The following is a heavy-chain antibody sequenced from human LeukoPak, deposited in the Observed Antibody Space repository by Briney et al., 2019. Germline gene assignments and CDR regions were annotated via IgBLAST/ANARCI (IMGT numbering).Heavy chain of an antibody. CDR1: GYTFTSYD. J-gene: IGHJ3*02. V-gene: IGHV1-2*02. CDR2: INPNSGGT. D-gene: IGHD2-2*01. Sequence: GASVKVSCKASGYTFTSYDINWVRQATGQGLEWMGWINPNSGGTKYAQKFQGRVTMTRDTSISTAYMELSRLRSDDTAIYYCARDLGFFVVVPDQTHAFDIWGQGTMVTVSS. CDR3: ARDLGFFVVVPDQTHAFDI.